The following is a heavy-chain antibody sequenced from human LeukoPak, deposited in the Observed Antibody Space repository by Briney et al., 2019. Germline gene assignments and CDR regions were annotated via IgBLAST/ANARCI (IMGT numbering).Heavy chain of an antibody. J-gene: IGHJ5*02. CDR1: GFTFSKYW. V-gene: IGHV3-74*01. CDR3: ARDTVNGPFVISLDL. CDR2: INSADNVE. Sequence: GGSLRLSCAASGFTFSKYWMHWVRQAPGKGPEWVAHINSADNVEYYTDSVRGRFTMSRDNAKDLLYLHLNSLRDEDTAVYYCARDTVNGPFVISLDLWGQGVLVTVSS. D-gene: IGHD2-8*01.